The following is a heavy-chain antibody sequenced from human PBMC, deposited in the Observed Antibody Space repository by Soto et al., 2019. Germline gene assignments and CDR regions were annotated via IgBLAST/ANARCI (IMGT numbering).Heavy chain of an antibody. V-gene: IGHV4-39*01. Sequence: SETLSLTCAVSGGSIISTTYYFSCIRQPPWKGLEWVATIYYSGATYYNPSLKSRLTISIDTSKNQFSLRLSSVTAADTAMYYCARYYDTSNRPYFHHWGQGTRVTVSS. D-gene: IGHD3-22*01. CDR2: IYYSGAT. CDR1: GGSIISTTYY. CDR3: ARYYDTSNRPYFHH. J-gene: IGHJ1*01.